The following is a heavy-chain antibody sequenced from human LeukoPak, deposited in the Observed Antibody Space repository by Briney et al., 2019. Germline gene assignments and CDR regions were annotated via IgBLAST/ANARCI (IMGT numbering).Heavy chain of an antibody. D-gene: IGHD6-6*01. CDR2: IYYSGST. Sequence: SETLSLTCTVSGDSISNNIYYWSWIRQPPGKGLEWIGYIYYSGSTNYNPSLKSRVTMSVDASKNHFSLKLSSVTAADTAVYCCARRAYSSSSGGFDYWGQGTLVTISS. V-gene: IGHV4-61*03. CDR3: ARRAYSSSSGGFDY. J-gene: IGHJ4*02. CDR1: GDSISNNIYY.